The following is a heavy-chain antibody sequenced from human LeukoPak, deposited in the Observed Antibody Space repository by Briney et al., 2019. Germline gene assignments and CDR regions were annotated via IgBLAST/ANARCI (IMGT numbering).Heavy chain of an antibody. CDR3: ASPFDDYFDTSGRRFDP. D-gene: IGHD3-22*01. CDR1: GGSFRTYY. J-gene: IGHJ5*02. Sequence: SETLSLTCTVYGGSFRTYYWSWIRQPPGKGLEWIGEINQSGSTNYNPSLKSRVTISVDTSKNQFSLKLSSVTAADTAVYYCASPFDDYFDTSGRRFDPWGQGTLVTVSS. V-gene: IGHV4-34*01. CDR2: INQSGST.